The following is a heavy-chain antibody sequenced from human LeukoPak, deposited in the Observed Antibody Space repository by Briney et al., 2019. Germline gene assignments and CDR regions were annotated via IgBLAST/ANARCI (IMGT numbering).Heavy chain of an antibody. CDR1: GFTFSDYV. CDR3: ARKGVNATAHYFDH. CDR2: LTGSGDST. V-gene: IGHV3-23*01. Sequence: GGSLRLSCAASGFTFSDYVMDWVRQAPGKWLEWVSGLTGSGDSTYYAGSVKGRFTISRDNSKNTLYLQMNSLRGEDTAVYYCARKGVNATAHYFDHWGQGTLVTVSS. D-gene: IGHD1-1*01. J-gene: IGHJ4*02.